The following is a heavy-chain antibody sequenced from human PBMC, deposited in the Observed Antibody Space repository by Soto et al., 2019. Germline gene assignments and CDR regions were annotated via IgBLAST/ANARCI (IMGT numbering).Heavy chain of an antibody. CDR2: IYYSGST. J-gene: IGHJ3*02. CDR3: ARHVITIFGVVNRWAAFDI. V-gene: IGHV4-59*08. Sequence: SETLSLTCTVSGGSISSYYWSWIRQPPGKGLEWIGYIYYSGSTNYNPSLKSRVTISVDTSKNQFSLKLSSVTAADTAVYYCARHVITIFGVVNRWAAFDIWGQGTMVTVSS. D-gene: IGHD3-3*01. CDR1: GGSISSYY.